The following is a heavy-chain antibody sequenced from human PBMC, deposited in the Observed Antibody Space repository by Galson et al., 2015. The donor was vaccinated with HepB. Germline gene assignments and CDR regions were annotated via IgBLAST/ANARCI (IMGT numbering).Heavy chain of an antibody. CDR3: AKSNWNRRTPIQGKDYFDY. CDR1: GFTFSSYG. D-gene: IGHD1-1*01. Sequence: SLRLSCAASGFTFSSYGMHWVRQAPGKGLEWVAMISHDGSNKDYADSVKGRFTISRDNSKKTLYLQMNSLRAEDTAVYYCAKSNWNRRTPIQGKDYFDYWGQGTLVTVSS. V-gene: IGHV3-30*18. J-gene: IGHJ4*02. CDR2: ISHDGSNK.